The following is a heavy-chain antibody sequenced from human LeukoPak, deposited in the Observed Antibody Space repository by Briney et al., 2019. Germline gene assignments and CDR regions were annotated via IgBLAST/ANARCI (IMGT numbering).Heavy chain of an antibody. J-gene: IGHJ5*02. V-gene: IGHV4-59*08. Sequence: SETLSLACTVSGGSISSYYWSWIRQPPGKGLEWIGYIYYSGSTNYNPSLKSRVTISVDTSKNQFSLKLSSVTAADTAVYYCARHKFGGTGWFDPWGQGTLVTVSS. CDR2: IYYSGST. CDR1: GGSISSYY. CDR3: ARHKFGGTGWFDP. D-gene: IGHD3-10*01.